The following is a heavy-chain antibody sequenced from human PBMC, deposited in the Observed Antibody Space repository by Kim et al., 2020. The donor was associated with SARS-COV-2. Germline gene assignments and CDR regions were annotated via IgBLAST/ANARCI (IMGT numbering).Heavy chain of an antibody. J-gene: IGHJ6*02. CDR3: VKNNPATYFDWLLYGMDV. Sequence: GGSLRLSCSASGFTFSSYAMHWVRQAPGKGLEYVSAISSNGGSTYYADSVKGRFTISRDNSKNTLYLQMSSLRAEDTAVYYCVKNNPATYFDWLLYGMDVWGQGTTVTVSS. D-gene: IGHD3-9*01. V-gene: IGHV3-64D*06. CDR1: GFTFSSYA. CDR2: ISSNGGST.